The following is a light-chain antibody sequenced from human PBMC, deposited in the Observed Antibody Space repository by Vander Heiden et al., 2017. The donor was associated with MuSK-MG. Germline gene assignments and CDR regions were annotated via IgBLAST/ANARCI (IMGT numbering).Light chain of an antibody. V-gene: IGKV1-6*01. CDR3: LQDYDSPIT. Sequence: IQMTQSPSSRSAAVGNGVTITCRAGKAIRNDLAWYQPKSGIAPKLLIYASSILQRGVPLRFTGSGSGTHFTLTINGLQPEDFATYYCLQDYDSPITFGQGAPLEI. CDR2: ASS. J-gene: IGKJ5*01. CDR1: KAIRND.